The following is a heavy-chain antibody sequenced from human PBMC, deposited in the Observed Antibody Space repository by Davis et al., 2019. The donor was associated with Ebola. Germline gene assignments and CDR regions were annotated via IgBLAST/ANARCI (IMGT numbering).Heavy chain of an antibody. CDR1: GFTFGDYW. CDR2: VSRKGDS. D-gene: IGHD2-21*02. J-gene: IGHJ4*02. V-gene: IGHV3-23*01. Sequence: GESLKISCAASGFTFGDYWMTWVRQALGKGLEWVAAVSRKGDSYYAESVKGRFTVSRDTSKDTLFLQMDSLRDEDTAVYYCAKEMDVTKPYDHWGQGTLVTVSS. CDR3: AKEMDVTKPYDH.